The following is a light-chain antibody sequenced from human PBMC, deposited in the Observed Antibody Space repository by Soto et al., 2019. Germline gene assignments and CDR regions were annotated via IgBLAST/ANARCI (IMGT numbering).Light chain of an antibody. CDR1: SSDVGGYNY. CDR2: EVN. CDR3: SSYGGYNNGV. V-gene: IGLV2-8*01. Sequence: QSALTQPPSASGSPGQSITISCTGTSSDVGGYNYVSWFQQPPGKAPKLIIHEVNKRPSGVPDRFSGSKSGNTASLTVSGLQAEDEGTYYCSSYGGYNNGVFGTGTKVTVL. J-gene: IGLJ1*01.